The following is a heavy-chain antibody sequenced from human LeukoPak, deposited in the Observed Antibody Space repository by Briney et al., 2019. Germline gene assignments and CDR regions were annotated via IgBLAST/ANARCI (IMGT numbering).Heavy chain of an antibody. CDR1: GYTFTSYD. CDR2: MNPNSGNT. Sequence: GASVRVSCKASGYTFTSYDINWVRQATGQGLEWMGWMNPNSGNTGYAQKFQGRVTMTRNTSISTAYMELSSLRSEDTAVYYCARELVLLDRANWFDPWGQGTLVTVSS. V-gene: IGHV1-8*01. D-gene: IGHD6-13*01. CDR3: ARELVLLDRANWFDP. J-gene: IGHJ5*02.